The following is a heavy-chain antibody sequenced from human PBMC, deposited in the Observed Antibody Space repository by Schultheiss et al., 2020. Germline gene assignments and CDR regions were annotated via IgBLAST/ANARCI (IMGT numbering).Heavy chain of an antibody. V-gene: IGHV4-39*01. J-gene: IGHJ4*02. Sequence: SETLSLTCTVSGGSISSGGYYWSWIRQPPGKGLEWIGSIYYSGSTYYNPSLKSRVTISVDTSKNQFSLKLSSVTAADTAVYYCAGIGAYDSSGYVDYWGQGTLVTVSS. CDR1: GGSISSGGYY. D-gene: IGHD3-22*01. CDR3: AGIGAYDSSGYVDY. CDR2: IYYSGST.